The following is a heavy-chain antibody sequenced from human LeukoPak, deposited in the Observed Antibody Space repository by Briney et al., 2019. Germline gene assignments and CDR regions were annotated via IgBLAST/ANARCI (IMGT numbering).Heavy chain of an antibody. D-gene: IGHD5-18*01. Sequence: QPGGSLRLSCAASGFTFSSYGMHWVRQAPGKGLEWVAVISYDGSNKYYADSVKGRFTISRDNSKNTLYLQMNSLRAEDTAVYYCAKEWGIQLWLVDYWGQGTLVTVSS. J-gene: IGHJ4*02. CDR3: AKEWGIQLWLVDY. CDR2: ISYDGSNK. V-gene: IGHV3-30*18. CDR1: GFTFSSYG.